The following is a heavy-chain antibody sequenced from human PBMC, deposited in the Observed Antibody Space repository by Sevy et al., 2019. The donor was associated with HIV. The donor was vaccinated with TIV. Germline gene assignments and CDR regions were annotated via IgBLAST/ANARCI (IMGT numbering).Heavy chain of an antibody. CDR1: GFTFSDYP. CDR3: ARRAISTFTDNAFDF. V-gene: IGHV3-11*01. D-gene: IGHD3-3*01. CDR2: ISGGSGTI. J-gene: IGHJ3*01. Sequence: GGSLRLSCAASGFTFSDYPMNWIRQTPGKGLEWVSYISGGSGTISYADSMKGRFTISRDNTKNSLYLQMNSLRAEDTAVYYCARRAISTFTDNAFDFWGQWTMVTVSS.